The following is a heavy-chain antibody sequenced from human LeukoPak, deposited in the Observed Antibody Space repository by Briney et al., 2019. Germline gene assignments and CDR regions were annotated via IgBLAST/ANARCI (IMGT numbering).Heavy chain of an antibody. V-gene: IGHV3-23*01. CDR2: ISGSGGST. D-gene: IGHD3-22*01. CDR3: AKDPYYYDGSGYYLN. J-gene: IGHJ4*02. CDR1: GFTFSSYA. Sequence: GGSLRLSCAASGFTFSSYAMSWVRQAPGKGLEWVSAISGSGGSTYYADSVKGRFTISRDNSKNTLYLQMNSLRAEDTAVYYCAKDPYYYDGSGYYLNWGQGTLVTVSS.